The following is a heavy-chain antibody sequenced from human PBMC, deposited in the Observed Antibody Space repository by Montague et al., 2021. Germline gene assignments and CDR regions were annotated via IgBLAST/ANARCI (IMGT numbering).Heavy chain of an antibody. CDR3: ARHNSGRYSDFDY. J-gene: IGHJ4*02. CDR1: GFSLNTRAVG. D-gene: IGHD6-19*01. Sequence: PALVKPTQTLTLTCNFSGFSLNTRAVGVGWIRQPPGKALEWLALIYWNDDKRYGPSLKSRLTITKDTSKNQVVLTMTNADPVDTATYYCARHNSGRYSDFDYWSQGTLVTVSS. V-gene: IGHV2-5*01. CDR2: IYWNDDK.